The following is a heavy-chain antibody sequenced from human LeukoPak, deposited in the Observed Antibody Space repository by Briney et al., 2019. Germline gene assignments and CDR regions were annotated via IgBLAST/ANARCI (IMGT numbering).Heavy chain of an antibody. CDR3: ARDLRTAAASPGFDP. D-gene: IGHD6-13*01. CDR2: ISTNTGNP. V-gene: IGHV7-4-1*02. Sequence: ASVKVSCKTSGYTFSNYPLNWVRQAPGQGLEWMGWISTNTGNPTYAQGFTGRFVFSLDTSVSTAFLQISSLKPEDTAVYYCARDLRTAAASPGFDPWGQGTLVTVSS. CDR1: GYTFSNYP. J-gene: IGHJ5*02.